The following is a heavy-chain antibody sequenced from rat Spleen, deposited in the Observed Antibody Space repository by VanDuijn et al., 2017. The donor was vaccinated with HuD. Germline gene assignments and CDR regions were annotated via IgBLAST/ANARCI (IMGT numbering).Heavy chain of an antibody. Sequence: EVQLVESGGGLVQPGRSLKLSCAASGFTFSDYYMAWVRQAPKKGLEWVASISYEGSSTYYGDSVKGRFTISRNNAKSILSLQMDSMRSEDTATDYVARRRYGYTDYFDYWGQGVRVTVSS. J-gene: IGHJ2*01. CDR2: ISYEGSST. V-gene: IGHV5-22*01. CDR3: ARRRYGYTDYFDY. D-gene: IGHD1-9*01. CDR1: GFTFSDYY.